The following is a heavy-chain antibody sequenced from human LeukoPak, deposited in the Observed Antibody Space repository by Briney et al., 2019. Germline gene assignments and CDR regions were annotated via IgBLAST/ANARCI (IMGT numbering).Heavy chain of an antibody. D-gene: IGHD4-17*01. Sequence: ASLKGSCKASVYTFSDHHMHSVRHAPGQGLEWMGKITPSSGDTTYGQNFQDRVTMTRDTSTSTCYMQLSRLRSEDTAVYYCARDTYGSDYWGQGTLVTVSA. V-gene: IGHV1-46*01. J-gene: IGHJ4*02. CDR1: VYTFSDHH. CDR2: ITPSSGDT. CDR3: ARDTYGSDY.